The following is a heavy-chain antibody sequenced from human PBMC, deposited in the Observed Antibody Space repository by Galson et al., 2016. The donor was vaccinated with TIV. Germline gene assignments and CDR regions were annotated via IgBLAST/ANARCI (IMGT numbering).Heavy chain of an antibody. CDR1: GDSVSGNTAA. J-gene: IGHJ6*02. D-gene: IGHD1-7*01. Sequence: CAISGDSVSGNTAAWNWVRQSPSRGLEWLGRTYYTSKWNTDYAVSVKGRIIIRPDTSMNQVSLQLSSVIPDDTAVEYCSRGNWNYGMGGAMDVGGRGTTVTVSS. CDR3: SRGNWNYGMGGAMDV. V-gene: IGHV6-1*01. CDR2: TYYTSKWNT.